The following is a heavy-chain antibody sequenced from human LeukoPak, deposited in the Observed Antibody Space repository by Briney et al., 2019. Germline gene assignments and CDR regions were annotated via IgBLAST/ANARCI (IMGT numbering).Heavy chain of an antibody. Sequence: GVSLRLPCAASGFTFSSYWMHWVRQAPGKGLVWVSRINSDGSSTSYADSVKGRFTISRDNAKNTLYLQMNSLRAEDTAVYYCARAPYYYYYMDVWGKGTTVTVSS. J-gene: IGHJ6*03. CDR1: GFTFSSYW. CDR2: INSDGSST. CDR3: ARAPYYYYYMDV. V-gene: IGHV3-74*01.